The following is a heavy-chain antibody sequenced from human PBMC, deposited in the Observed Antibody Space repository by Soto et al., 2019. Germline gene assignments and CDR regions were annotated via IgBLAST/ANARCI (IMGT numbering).Heavy chain of an antibody. CDR1: GGTFSSYA. D-gene: IGHD6-13*01. J-gene: IGHJ6*02. CDR3: ARDPSIAAADTQESYYYYYGMDV. V-gene: IGHV1-69*01. CDR2: IIPIFGTA. Sequence: QVQLVQSGAEVKKPGSSVKVSCKASGGTFSSYAISWVRQAPGQGLEWMGGIIPIFGTANYAQKFQGRVTITADESTSTAYMELSSLRSEDTAVYYCARDPSIAAADTQESYYYYYGMDVWGQGTTVTVSS.